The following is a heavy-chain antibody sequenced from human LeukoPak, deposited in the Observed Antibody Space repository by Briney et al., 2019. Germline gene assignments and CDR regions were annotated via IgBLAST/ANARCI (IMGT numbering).Heavy chain of an antibody. D-gene: IGHD3-22*01. CDR1: GFTFSGSA. CDR3: TTTYYYDSSGYYSIVY. J-gene: IGHJ4*02. Sequence: QTGGSLRLSCAASGFTFSGSAMHWVRQASGKGLEWVGRIRSKANSYATAYAASVKGRFTISRDDSKNTAYLQMNSLKTEDTAVYYCTTTYYYDSSGYYSIVYWGQGTLVTVSS. CDR2: IRSKANSYAT. V-gene: IGHV3-73*01.